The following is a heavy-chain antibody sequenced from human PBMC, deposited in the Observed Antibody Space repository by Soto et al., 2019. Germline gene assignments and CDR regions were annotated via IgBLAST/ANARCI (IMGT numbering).Heavy chain of an antibody. V-gene: IGHV1-3*04. D-gene: IGHD2-21*01. Sequence: QVQLVQSGAEVKKPGASVKVSCKASGYTFTDYAVHWVRQAPGQRLEWMGWISTGNGNTKYSQKFQGRVTITRDTSATTAYMELSSLRSEDTAVYYCAKGSQMWTPDYWGQGTLVTVSS. CDR1: GYTFTDYA. CDR3: AKGSQMWTPDY. CDR2: ISTGNGNT. J-gene: IGHJ4*02.